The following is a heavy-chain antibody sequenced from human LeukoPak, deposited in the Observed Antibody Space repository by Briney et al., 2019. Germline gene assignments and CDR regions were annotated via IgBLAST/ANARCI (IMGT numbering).Heavy chain of an antibody. D-gene: IGHD3-22*01. J-gene: IGHJ4*02. CDR1: GGSISSGGYS. V-gene: IGHV4-30-2*01. CDR2: IYHSGST. CDR3: ASSPYDSSGYYSRPSYYFDY. Sequence: ASETLSLTCAVSGGSISSGGYSWSWIRQPPGKGLEWIGYIYHSGSTYYNPSLKSRVTISVDRSKNQFSLKLSSVTAADTAVYYCASSPYDSSGYYSRPSYYFDYWGQGTLVTVSS.